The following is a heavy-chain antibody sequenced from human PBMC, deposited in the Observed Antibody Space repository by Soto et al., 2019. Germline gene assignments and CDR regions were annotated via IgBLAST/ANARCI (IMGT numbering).Heavy chain of an antibody. V-gene: IGHV5-51*01. CDR2: IYPGDSDT. CDR3: ARLTADGYNCFDY. Sequence: PGESLKISCKGSGYSFTSHWIGWVRQMPGKGLEWMGIIYPGDSDTRYSPAFQGQVTISADKSISIASLQWSSLKASDTAMYYCARLTADGYNCFDYWGQGTLVTVSS. CDR1: GYSFTSHW. D-gene: IGHD5-12*01. J-gene: IGHJ4*02.